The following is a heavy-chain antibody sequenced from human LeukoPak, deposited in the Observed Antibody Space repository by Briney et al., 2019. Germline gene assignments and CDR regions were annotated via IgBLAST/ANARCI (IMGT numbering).Heavy chain of an antibody. Sequence: LAGGSLRLSCAASGFTFISYWMSWVRQAPGKGLEWVANIKQDGSEKYYVDSVKGRFTISRDNAKNSLYLQMNSLRAEDTAVYYCARDYSDCGWPEWLPRRCYYYYMDVWGKGTTVTVSS. CDR2: IKQDGSEK. D-gene: IGHD3-3*01. CDR3: ARDYSDCGWPEWLPRRCYYYYMDV. V-gene: IGHV3-7*01. J-gene: IGHJ6*03. CDR1: GFTFISYW.